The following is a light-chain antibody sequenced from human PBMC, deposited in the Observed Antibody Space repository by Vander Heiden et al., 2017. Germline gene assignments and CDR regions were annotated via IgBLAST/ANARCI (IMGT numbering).Light chain of an antibody. Sequence: IQLTQSPSSLSASVGDRVTITCRASQGISSYLAWYQQKPGKAPKLLIYAASTLQSGVPSRFSGSGSGTDFTLTISSRQPEDFATYYCQQLNSYPPTSTFGQGTKVXIK. CDR3: QQLNSYPPTST. V-gene: IGKV1-9*01. J-gene: IGKJ1*01. CDR1: QGISSY. CDR2: AAS.